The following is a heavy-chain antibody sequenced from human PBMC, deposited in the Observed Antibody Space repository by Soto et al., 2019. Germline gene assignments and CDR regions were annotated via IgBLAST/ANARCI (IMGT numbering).Heavy chain of an antibody. CDR1: GGSISSSSYY. D-gene: IGHD1-26*01. Sequence: QLQLQESGPGLVKPSETLSLTCTVSGGSISSSSYYWGWIRQPPGKGLEWIGSIYYSGSTYYNPSLKSRVTISVDTSKNQFSLKLSSVTAADTAVYYCARRVGATVFDYWGQGTLVTVSS. V-gene: IGHV4-39*01. CDR3: ARRVGATVFDY. J-gene: IGHJ4*02. CDR2: IYYSGST.